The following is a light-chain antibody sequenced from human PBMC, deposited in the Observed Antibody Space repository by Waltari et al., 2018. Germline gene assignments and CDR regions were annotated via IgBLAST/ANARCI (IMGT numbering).Light chain of an antibody. V-gene: IGKV1-5*03. CDR1: QRITSW. CDR2: KAS. CDR3: QQYNSYPWT. Sequence: DIQMTQSPSTLSASVGDRVTITCRASQRITSWVAWYQQIPGQHPKLLIYKASTLESGVPSRFSGSGSGTEFTLTISSLQPDDFATYYCQQYNSYPWTFGHGTKVELK. J-gene: IGKJ1*01.